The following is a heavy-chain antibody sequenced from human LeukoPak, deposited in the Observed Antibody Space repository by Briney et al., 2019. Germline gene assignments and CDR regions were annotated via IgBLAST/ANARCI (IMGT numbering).Heavy chain of an antibody. CDR3: ARSITTKLAQGQGY. Sequence: ASVKVSCKASGYTFTGYYMHWVRQAPGQGLEWMGWINPNSGGTNYAQKFQGRVTMTRDTSISTAYMELSRLRSDDTAVYCCARSITTKLAQGQGYWGQGTLVTVSS. CDR2: INPNSGGT. J-gene: IGHJ4*02. V-gene: IGHV1-2*02. CDR1: GYTFTGYY. D-gene: IGHD3-10*01.